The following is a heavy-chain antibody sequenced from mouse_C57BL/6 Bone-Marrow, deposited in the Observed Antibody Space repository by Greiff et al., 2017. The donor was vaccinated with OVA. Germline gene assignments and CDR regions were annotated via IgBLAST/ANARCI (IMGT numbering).Heavy chain of an antibody. V-gene: IGHV1-19*01. J-gene: IGHJ2*01. CDR1: GYTFTDYY. D-gene: IGHD2-3*01. Sequence: EVQLQQSGPVLVKPGASVKMSCKASGYTFTDYYMNWVNQSHGKSLEWIGVINPYNGGTSYNQKFKGKATLTVDKSSSTAYMELNSLTSEDSAVYYCARGDGYYDDFDYWGQGTTLTVSS. CDR3: ARGDGYYDDFDY. CDR2: INPYNGGT.